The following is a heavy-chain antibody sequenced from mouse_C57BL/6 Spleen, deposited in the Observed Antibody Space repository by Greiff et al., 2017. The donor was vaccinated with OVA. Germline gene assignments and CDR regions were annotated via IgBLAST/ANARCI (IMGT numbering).Heavy chain of an antibody. CDR1: GYAFSSSW. CDR3: ARSGETGGDYFDY. Sequence: QVQLQQSGPELVKPGASVKISCKASGYAFSSSWMNWVKQRPGKGLEWIGRIYPGDGDTNYNGKFKGKATLTADKSSSTAYMQLSSLTSEDSAVYFCARSGETGGDYFDYWGQGTTLTVSS. J-gene: IGHJ2*01. V-gene: IGHV1-82*01. CDR2: IYPGDGDT. D-gene: IGHD4-1*01.